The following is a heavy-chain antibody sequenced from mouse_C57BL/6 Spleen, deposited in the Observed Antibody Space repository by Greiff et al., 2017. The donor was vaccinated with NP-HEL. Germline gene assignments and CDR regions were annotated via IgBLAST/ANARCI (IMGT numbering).Heavy chain of an antibody. Sequence: EVQLHQSGPELVKPGASVKISCKASGYTFTDYYMNWVKQSHGKSLEWIGDINPNNGGTSYNQKFKGKATLTVDKSSSTAYMELRSLTSEDSAVYYCARDSSGYVAYWGQGTLVTVSA. V-gene: IGHV1-26*01. CDR2: INPNNGGT. CDR1: GYTFTDYY. D-gene: IGHD3-2*02. CDR3: ARDSSGYVAY. J-gene: IGHJ3*01.